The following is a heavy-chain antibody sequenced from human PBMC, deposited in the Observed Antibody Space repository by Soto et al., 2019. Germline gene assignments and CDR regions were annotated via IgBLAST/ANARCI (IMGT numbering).Heavy chain of an antibody. Sequence: QVQLAESGGGLVKPGGSLRLSCAASGFTFDNYYMSWIRQAPGKGLEWISYISSNDGTTYYADSLKGRVTISRDNAKNSLYLQMNSLRAEDTAVYYCAREIHYSRYPRVIDFWGQGTLVTVSS. CDR1: GFTFDNYY. V-gene: IGHV3-11*01. D-gene: IGHD2-15*01. J-gene: IGHJ4*02. CDR3: AREIHYSRYPRVIDF. CDR2: ISSNDGTT.